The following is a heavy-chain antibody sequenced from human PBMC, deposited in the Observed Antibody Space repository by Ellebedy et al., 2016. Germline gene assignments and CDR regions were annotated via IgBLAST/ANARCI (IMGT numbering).Heavy chain of an antibody. CDR3: ARGARGRDPWFNP. CDR2: IYYSGST. Sequence: LRLXXTVSGGSISTDDYYWSWIRQHPEKGLEWIGYIYYSGSTYYNPSLKTRVTLSVDTSKNRFSLNLTSVTAADTATYYCARGARGRDPWFNPWGQGTLVTVSS. CDR1: GGSISTDDYY. D-gene: IGHD3-16*01. V-gene: IGHV4-31*03. J-gene: IGHJ5*02.